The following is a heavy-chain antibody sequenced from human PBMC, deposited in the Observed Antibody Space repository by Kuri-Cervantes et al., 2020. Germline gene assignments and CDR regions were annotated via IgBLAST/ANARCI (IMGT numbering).Heavy chain of an antibody. D-gene: IGHD6-19*01. CDR1: GFTFSSYA. CDR2: ISYDGSNK. Sequence: GGSLRLSCAASGFTFSSYAMHWVRQAPGKGLEWVAVISYDGSNKYYADSVKGRFTISRDKSKNTLYLQMNSLRAEDTAVYYCAKEGSWSGWPMEYFQHWGQGTLVTVSS. V-gene: IGHV3-30*01. CDR3: AKEGSWSGWPMEYFQH. J-gene: IGHJ1*01.